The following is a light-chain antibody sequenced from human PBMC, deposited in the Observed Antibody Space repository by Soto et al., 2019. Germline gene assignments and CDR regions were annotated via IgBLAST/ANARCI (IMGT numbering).Light chain of an antibody. CDR2: AAS. CDR3: QQSYSTLYT. V-gene: IGKV1-39*01. Sequence: DIQMTQSPSSLSASVGDRVTITCRASQSISSYLNWYQQKPGKAPKLLIYAASSLQSGVPSRFSGSGSGTDFTLPISRLQPEDVATYYCQQSYSTLYTFGQGTNLEIK. J-gene: IGKJ2*01. CDR1: QSISSY.